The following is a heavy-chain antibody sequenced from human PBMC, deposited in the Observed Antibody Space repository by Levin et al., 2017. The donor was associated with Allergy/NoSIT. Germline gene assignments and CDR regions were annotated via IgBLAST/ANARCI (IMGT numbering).Heavy chain of an antibody. CDR3: ASTLSPYASVAGYYSYGLAS. V-gene: IGHV7-4-1*02. D-gene: IGHD3-9*01. J-gene: IGHJ5*02. CDR1: GYTFTNSA. Sequence: ASVKVSCRASGYTFTNSAINWVRQAPGQGLEYMGWINTNTGNPTYAQGFTGRSVFSLDTSVNTAYLQISSLKPEDTAVYYCASTLSPYASVAGYYSYGLASWGQGTQVTVSS. CDR2: INTNTGNP.